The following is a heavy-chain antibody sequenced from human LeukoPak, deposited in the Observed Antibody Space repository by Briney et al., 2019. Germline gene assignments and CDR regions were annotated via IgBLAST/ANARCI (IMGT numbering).Heavy chain of an antibody. D-gene: IGHD5-12*01. CDR2: ITSNSSYV. V-gene: IGHV3-21*01. J-gene: IGHJ4*02. CDR1: GFTFSSYS. Sequence: GGSLRLSCAASGFTFSSYSMNWVRQAPGKGLEWVSSITSNSSYVYYADSVKGRFTISRDNAKNSLYLQMNSLRAEDTAVYYCAKDRGGYDWGRGTLVSVSS. CDR3: AKDRGGYD.